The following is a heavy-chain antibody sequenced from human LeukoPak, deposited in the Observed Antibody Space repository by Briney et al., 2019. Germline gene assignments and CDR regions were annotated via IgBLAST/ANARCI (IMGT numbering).Heavy chain of an antibody. V-gene: IGHV4-4*07. D-gene: IGHD3-22*01. J-gene: IGHJ4*02. Sequence: PSETLSLTRTVSGGSISSYYWSWIRQPAGKGLEWIGRIYTSGSTNYNPSLKSRVTISVDKSKNQFSLKLSSVTAADTAVYYCARAYYYDSSGYYFFDYWGQGTLVTVSS. CDR1: GGSISSYY. CDR2: IYTSGST. CDR3: ARAYYYDSSGYYFFDY.